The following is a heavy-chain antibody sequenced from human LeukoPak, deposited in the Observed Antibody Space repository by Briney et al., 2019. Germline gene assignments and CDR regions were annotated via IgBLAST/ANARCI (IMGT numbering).Heavy chain of an antibody. Sequence: SETLSPTCTVSGGSISSYYWSWIRQPPGKGLEWIGYIYYSGSTNYNPSLKSRVTISVDTSKNQFSLNLRSVTAADTAVYYCARGTHYYDSSVGYFDYWGQGTLVTVSS. CDR1: GGSISSYY. V-gene: IGHV4-59*01. CDR3: ARGTHYYDSSVGYFDY. D-gene: IGHD3-22*01. CDR2: IYYSGST. J-gene: IGHJ4*02.